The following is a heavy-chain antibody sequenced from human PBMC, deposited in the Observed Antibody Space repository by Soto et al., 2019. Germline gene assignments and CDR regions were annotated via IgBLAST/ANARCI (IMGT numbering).Heavy chain of an antibody. CDR1: GFSLYTSGVG. J-gene: IGHJ4*02. CDR2: IYWDDDK. V-gene: IGHV2-5*02. Sequence: SGPTLVNPTQTLTLTCTFSGFSLYTSGVGVGWIRQPPGKALEWLALIYWDDDKRYSPSLKSRVTVTKDTSKTQVVLTMTNMDPVDTATYYCTHRANDGHFDYWGQGTLVTVSS. D-gene: IGHD1-1*01. CDR3: THRANDGHFDY.